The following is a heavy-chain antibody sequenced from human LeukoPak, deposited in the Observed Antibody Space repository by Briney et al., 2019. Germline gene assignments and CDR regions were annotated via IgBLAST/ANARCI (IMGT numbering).Heavy chain of an antibody. CDR2: IKQDGSEK. D-gene: IGHD3-22*01. V-gene: IGHV3-7*01. Sequence: GGSLRLSCAASGFTFSSYWMSWVRQAPGKGLEWVANIKQDGSEKYYVDSVKGRFTISRDNAKNSLYLQMNSLRAEDTAVYYCARDASAMIDPLDAFDIWGQGTMVTVSS. CDR1: GFTFSSYW. CDR3: ARDASAMIDPLDAFDI. J-gene: IGHJ3*02.